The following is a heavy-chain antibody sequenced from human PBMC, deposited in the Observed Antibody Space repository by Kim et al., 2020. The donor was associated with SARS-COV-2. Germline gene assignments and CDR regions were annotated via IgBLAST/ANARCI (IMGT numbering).Heavy chain of an antibody. CDR3: ARVRFSITIFGVVTRLFDY. J-gene: IGHJ4*02. Sequence: RQPAGKGLEWIGYIYYSGSTYYNPSLKSRVTISVDTSKNQCSLKLSSVTAADTAVYYCARVRFSITIFGVVTRLFDYWGQGTLVTVSS. V-gene: IGHV4-30-4*01. D-gene: IGHD3-3*01. CDR2: IYYSGST.